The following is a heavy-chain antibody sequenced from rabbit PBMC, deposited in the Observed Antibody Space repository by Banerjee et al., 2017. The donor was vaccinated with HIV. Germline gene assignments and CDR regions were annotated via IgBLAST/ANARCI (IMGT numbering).Heavy chain of an antibody. CDR2: INTGSGST. V-gene: IGHV1S45*01. CDR3: ARGSNADAYAGYAYAFNL. CDR1: GFSFSSSYY. D-gene: IGHD6-1*01. Sequence: QEQLEESGGDLVKPEGSLTLTCTASGFSFSSSYYMCWVRQAPGKGLEWIACINTGSGSTVYASWAKGRFTISKTSSTTVTLQMTSLTAADTATYFCARGSNADAYAGYAYAFNLWGQGTLVTVS. J-gene: IGHJ4*01.